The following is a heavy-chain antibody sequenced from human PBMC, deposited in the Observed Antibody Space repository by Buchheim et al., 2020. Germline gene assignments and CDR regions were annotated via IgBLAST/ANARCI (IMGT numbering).Heavy chain of an antibody. V-gene: IGHV1-46*01. CDR3: ARTRSGSASRNSYYGMDV. Sequence: QVQLVQSGAEVKKSGASVKVSCKASGYTFSSYSIHWVRQAPGQGLQWMGMINPSGGYTTYAQNFQGRVTVTRDTSTSTVYMELSSLRYEDTAVYYCARTRSGSASRNSYYGMDVWGQGNT. CDR1: GYTFSSYS. J-gene: IGHJ6*02. D-gene: IGHD3-10*01. CDR2: INPSGGYT.